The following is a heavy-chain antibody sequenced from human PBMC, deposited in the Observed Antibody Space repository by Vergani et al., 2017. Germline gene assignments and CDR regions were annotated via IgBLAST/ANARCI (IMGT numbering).Heavy chain of an antibody. CDR2: IWYDGSNK. V-gene: IGHV3-33*01. Sequence: QVQLVESGGGVVQPGRSLRLSCAASGFTFSSYGMHWVRQAPGKGLEWVAVIWYDGSNKYYADSVKGRFTISRDNSKNTLYLQMNSLRAEDTAVYYCARGGYDSSGYFGGFDYWGQGTLVTVSS. J-gene: IGHJ4*02. CDR3: ARGGYDSSGYFGGFDY. D-gene: IGHD3-22*01. CDR1: GFTFSSYG.